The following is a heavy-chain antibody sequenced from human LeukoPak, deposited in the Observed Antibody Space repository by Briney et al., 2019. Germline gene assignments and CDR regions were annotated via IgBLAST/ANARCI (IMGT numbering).Heavy chain of an antibody. Sequence: PGGSLRLSXAASKFTFSDYYMSWIRQTPGKGLEWVSYISSSGSTIYYADSVKGRFTISRDNAKNSLYLQMNSLRAEDTAVYYCARDNFYDSSGYLDAFDIWGQGTMVTVSS. CDR2: ISSSGSTI. J-gene: IGHJ3*02. CDR3: ARDNFYDSSGYLDAFDI. V-gene: IGHV3-11*04. D-gene: IGHD3-22*01. CDR1: KFTFSDYY.